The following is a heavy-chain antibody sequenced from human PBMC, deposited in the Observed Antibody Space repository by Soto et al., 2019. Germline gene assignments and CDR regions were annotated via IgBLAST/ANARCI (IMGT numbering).Heavy chain of an antibody. Sequence: PSETLSLTCAVYGASFSAYYWSWIRQPPGKGLEWIGEINHSGSTNYNPSHKSRVTISADTSKNHFSLKLTSVTAADTAVYYCASYGDYNLQYWGQGTLVTVSS. V-gene: IGHV4-34*01. CDR1: GASFSAYY. CDR2: INHSGST. D-gene: IGHD4-17*01. CDR3: ASYGDYNLQY. J-gene: IGHJ4*02.